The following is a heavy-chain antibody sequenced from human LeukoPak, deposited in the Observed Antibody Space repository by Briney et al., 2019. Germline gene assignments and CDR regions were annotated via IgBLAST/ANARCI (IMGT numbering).Heavy chain of an antibody. D-gene: IGHD6-6*01. CDR2: ISSSSSTI. Sequence: GGSLGLSCAASGFTFSSYSMNWVRQAPGKGLEWVSYISSSSSTIYYADSVKGRFTISRDNAKNSLYLQMNSLRAEDTAVYYCARVEGIAARPFDYWGQGTLVTVSS. V-gene: IGHV3-48*01. CDR1: GFTFSSYS. J-gene: IGHJ4*02. CDR3: ARVEGIAARPFDY.